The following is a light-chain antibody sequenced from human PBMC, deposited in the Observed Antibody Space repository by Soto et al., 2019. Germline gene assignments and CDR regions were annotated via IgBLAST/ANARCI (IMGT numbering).Light chain of an antibody. Sequence: EIVLTQSPGTLSLSPGERATLSCRASQSVSSSYLAWYQQKPGQAPRLLFYGASSRATGIPDRFSGSGSGTDVTLTISRLEPEDFAVYYCQQYGSSPLFTFGPGTKVDIK. CDR2: GAS. CDR1: QSVSSSY. J-gene: IGKJ3*01. V-gene: IGKV3-20*01. CDR3: QQYGSSPLFT.